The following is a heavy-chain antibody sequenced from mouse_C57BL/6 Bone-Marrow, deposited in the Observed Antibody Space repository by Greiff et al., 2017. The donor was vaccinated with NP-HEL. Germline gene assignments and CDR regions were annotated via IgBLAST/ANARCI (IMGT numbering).Heavy chain of an antibody. D-gene: IGHD2-4*01. Sequence: VKLQQPGAELVMPGASVKLSCKASGYTFTSYWMHWVKQRPGQGLEWIGEIDPSDSYTNYNQKFKGKSTLTVDKSSSTAYMQLSSLTSEDSAVYYCARSVYDYGAWFAYWGQGTLVTVSA. V-gene: IGHV1-69*01. CDR3: ARSVYDYGAWFAY. CDR1: GYTFTSYW. CDR2: IDPSDSYT. J-gene: IGHJ3*01.